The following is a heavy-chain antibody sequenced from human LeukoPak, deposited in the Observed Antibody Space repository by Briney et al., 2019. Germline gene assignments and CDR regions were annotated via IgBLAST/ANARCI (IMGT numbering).Heavy chain of an antibody. CDR1: SYSFITYS. CDR2: ISAYNGKT. Sequence: ASVKVSCKGSSYSFITYSITWVRQAPGQGLEWMGDISAYNGKTKYAQKFQGRVTMTTDTSTSTAYMELRSLRSDDTAMYYCARDRRLLWFDYYYGMDVWGQGTTVTVSS. J-gene: IGHJ6*02. D-gene: IGHD3-10*01. CDR3: ARDRRLLWFDYYYGMDV. V-gene: IGHV1-18*01.